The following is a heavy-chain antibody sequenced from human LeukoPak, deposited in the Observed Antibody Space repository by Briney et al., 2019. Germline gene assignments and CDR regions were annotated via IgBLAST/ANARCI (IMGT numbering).Heavy chain of an antibody. Sequence: GGSLRLSCAASGFTFSSYEMNWVRQGPGKGLVWVSGINSDGRSTSYADSVKGRFTISRDNAENTLYLQMKSLRAEDTAVYYCVRRYCSGGSCYFDYWGQGILVTVSS. D-gene: IGHD2-15*01. V-gene: IGHV3-74*01. CDR1: GFTFSSYE. CDR2: INSDGRST. J-gene: IGHJ4*02. CDR3: VRRYCSGGSCYFDY.